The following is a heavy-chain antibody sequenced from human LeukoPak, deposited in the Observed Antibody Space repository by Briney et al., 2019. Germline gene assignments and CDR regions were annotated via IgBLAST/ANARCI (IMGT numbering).Heavy chain of an antibody. CDR2: ISSSSYI. D-gene: IGHD3-10*01. V-gene: IGHV3-21*04. CDR1: GFTFSSYS. Sequence: GGSLRLSCAASGFTFSSYSMNWVRQAPGKGLEWVSSISSSSYIYYADSVKGRFTISRDNAKNSLYLQMNSLRAEDTAIYYCAKVTYGSGTYGAFDSWGQGTLVTVSS. J-gene: IGHJ4*02. CDR3: AKVTYGSGTYGAFDS.